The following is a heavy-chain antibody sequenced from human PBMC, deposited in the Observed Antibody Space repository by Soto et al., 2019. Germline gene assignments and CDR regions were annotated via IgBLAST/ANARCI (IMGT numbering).Heavy chain of an antibody. CDR1: GYTFSSID. CDR3: ARNLDGSGNYYTDY. V-gene: IGHV1-18*01. CDR2: ISPYKGNT. D-gene: IGHD3-10*01. J-gene: IGHJ4*02. Sequence: ASVKVSCKASGYTFSSIDINWVRQAPGQGLEWMGWISPYKGNTYYAQSLQGRVTMTTDTSTSTAYMELRSLRSDDTAVYYCARNLDGSGNYYTDYWGQGTLVTVSS.